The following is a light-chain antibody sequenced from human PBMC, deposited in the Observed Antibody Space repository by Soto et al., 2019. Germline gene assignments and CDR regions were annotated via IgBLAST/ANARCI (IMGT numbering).Light chain of an antibody. V-gene: IGLV2-11*01. CDR2: DVS. CDR1: SSDVGGYDY. Sequence: QSVLTPPRSVSGSPGQSVTISCTGTSSDVGGYDYVSWYQQLPGRAPKLIIFDVSQRPSGVPYRFSGSKSDNTASLTISGLQAEDEADYYCCSYGGRNYTWVFGGGTKLTVL. CDR3: CSYGGRNYTWV. J-gene: IGLJ3*02.